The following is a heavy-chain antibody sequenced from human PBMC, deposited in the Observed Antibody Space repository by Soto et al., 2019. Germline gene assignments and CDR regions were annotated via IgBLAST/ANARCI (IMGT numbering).Heavy chain of an antibody. D-gene: IGHD2-15*01. CDR2: INPNSGGT. V-gene: IGHV1-2*02. CDR1: GYTFTGYY. CDR3: ASGYCSGGSCYDWFDP. Sequence: ASVKVSCKASGYTFTGYYMHWVRQAPGQGLEWMGWINPNSGGTNYAQKFQGRVTMTRDTSISTAYMELSRLRSDDTAVYYCASGYCSGGSCYDWFDPWGQGTLVTVSS. J-gene: IGHJ5*02.